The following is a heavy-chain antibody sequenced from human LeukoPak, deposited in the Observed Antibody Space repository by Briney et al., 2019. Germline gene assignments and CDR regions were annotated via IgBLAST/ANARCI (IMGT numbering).Heavy chain of an antibody. CDR3: AKDGEGRDYVRVYFDL. CDR2: ISDSGGRT. CDR1: GLTFSSCA. J-gene: IGHJ2*01. V-gene: IGHV3-23*01. Sequence: PGGSLRLSCAASGLTFSSCAMTWVRQAPGKGLEWVSGISDSGGRTYYADSVKGRFTISRDNSKNTLYLEMISLRVEDTAVYYCAKDGEGRDYVRVYFDLWGRGTLVTVSS. D-gene: IGHD3-16*01.